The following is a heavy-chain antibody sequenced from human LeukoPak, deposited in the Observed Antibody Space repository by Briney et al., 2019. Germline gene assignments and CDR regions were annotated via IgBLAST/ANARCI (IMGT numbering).Heavy chain of an antibody. J-gene: IGHJ4*02. CDR2: ISGSGGST. D-gene: IGHD3-9*01. CDR1: GFTFSSYA. Sequence: GGSLRLSCAASGFTFSSYAMSWVRQAPGKGLEWVSVISGSGGSTYYADSVKGRFTISRDNSKDTLYLQMNSLRAEDTAVYYCAKVELRYFDWLLRRGAFDYWGQGTLVTVSS. CDR3: AKVELRYFDWLLRRGAFDY. V-gene: IGHV3-23*01.